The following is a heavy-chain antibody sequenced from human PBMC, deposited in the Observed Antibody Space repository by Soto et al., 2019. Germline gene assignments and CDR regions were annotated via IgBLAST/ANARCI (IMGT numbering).Heavy chain of an antibody. CDR1: GFTFDDYA. CDR3: AKDRGLVLSFYFDS. Sequence: EVQLVESGGGLVQPGRSLRLSCAASGFTFDDYAMHWVRQAPGKGLEWVSGISWNSGSIGYADSVKGRFTISRDNAKNSLYLQMNSLGAEDTALYYCAKDRGLVLSFYFDSWGQGTLVTVSS. D-gene: IGHD6-19*01. J-gene: IGHJ4*02. CDR2: ISWNSGSI. V-gene: IGHV3-9*01.